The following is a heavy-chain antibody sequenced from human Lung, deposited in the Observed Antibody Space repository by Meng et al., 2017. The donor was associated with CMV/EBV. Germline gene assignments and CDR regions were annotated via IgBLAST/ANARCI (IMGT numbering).Heavy chain of an antibody. J-gene: IGHJ4*02. Sequence: QVRLVQAGAEVKKPGASVRVSCKASGYTFTHHGISWIRQAPGQGLEWMGWISCYNGDTNYAQKLQGRVTMTTDTSTNTAYMDLRGLRSDDTAVYYCARDPSNTSGRYAYFDYWGQGTLVTVSS. CDR1: GYTFTHHG. D-gene: IGHD6-19*01. CDR2: ISCYNGDT. V-gene: IGHV1-18*01. CDR3: ARDPSNTSGRYAYFDY.